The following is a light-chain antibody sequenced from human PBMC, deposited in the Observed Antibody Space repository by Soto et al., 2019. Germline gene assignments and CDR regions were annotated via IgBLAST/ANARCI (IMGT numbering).Light chain of an antibody. J-gene: IGLJ1*01. CDR2: EVT. Sequence: QSVLTQPPPASGSRGQSVTISCTGTSSDVGGYDYVSWYQQHPGKAPKLIIYEVTKRPSGVPDRFSGSKSGNTASLTVSGLQAEDEADYYCSSYAGTNNLYVFGTGTKVTVL. CDR1: SSDVGGYDY. V-gene: IGLV2-8*01. CDR3: SSYAGTNNLYV.